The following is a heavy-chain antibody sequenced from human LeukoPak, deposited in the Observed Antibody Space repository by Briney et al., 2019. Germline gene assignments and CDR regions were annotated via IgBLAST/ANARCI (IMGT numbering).Heavy chain of an antibody. Sequence: KSGGSLRLSCAASGFTFSNAWMSWVRQAPGKGLDWVGRIRSKTDGGTADHAASVKGRFTISRDDSKNMLYLQMNSLKTEDTAVYYCARDRSMGGSGYDFWGQGTLVTVSS. V-gene: IGHV3-15*01. D-gene: IGHD5-12*01. CDR1: GFTFSNAW. J-gene: IGHJ4*02. CDR2: IRSKTDGGTA. CDR3: ARDRSMGGSGYDF.